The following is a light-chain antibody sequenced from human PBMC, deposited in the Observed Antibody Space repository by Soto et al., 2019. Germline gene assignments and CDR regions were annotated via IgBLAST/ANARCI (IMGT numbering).Light chain of an antibody. J-gene: IGKJ3*01. Sequence: EIVLTQSPGTLSLSPGERATLSCRASQSVSSSYLAWYQQKPGQAPRLLIYGASSRATGIPDRFSGSGSGTDSTLTISRLEPEDFAVYYCQHYGSSLLFTFGPGTKVDIK. V-gene: IGKV3-20*01. CDR2: GAS. CDR3: QHYGSSLLFT. CDR1: QSVSSSY.